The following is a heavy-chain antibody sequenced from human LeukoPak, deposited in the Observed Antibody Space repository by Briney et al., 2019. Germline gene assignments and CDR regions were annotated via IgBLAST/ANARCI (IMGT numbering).Heavy chain of an antibody. D-gene: IGHD3-3*01. CDR3: TTDLYDFWSGYSDY. CDR2: IKSKTDGGTT. CDR1: VFTFSNAW. V-gene: IGHV3-15*01. Sequence: PGGSLRLSCAASVFTFSNAWMSWVRQAPGKGLEWVGRIKSKTDGGTTDYAAPVKGRFTISRDDSKNTLYLQMNSLKTEDTAVYYCTTDLYDFWSGYSDYWGQGTLVTVSS. J-gene: IGHJ4*02.